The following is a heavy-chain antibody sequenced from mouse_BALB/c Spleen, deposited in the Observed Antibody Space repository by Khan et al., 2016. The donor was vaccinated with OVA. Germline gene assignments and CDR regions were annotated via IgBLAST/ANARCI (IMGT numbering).Heavy chain of an antibody. CDR2: INPTSGYT. J-gene: IGHJ2*01. CDR3: TRDRIYY. Sequence: QVQLQQSGAELAKPGASVKMSCKASGYTFTTYWMHWVKQRPGQGLEWIGYINPTSGYTDYNEKFKDRATLSTDKSSSTAYMQLSSLTSEDSAVYYCTRDRIYYWGQGTTLTGSS. CDR1: GYTFTTYW. V-gene: IGHV1-7*01.